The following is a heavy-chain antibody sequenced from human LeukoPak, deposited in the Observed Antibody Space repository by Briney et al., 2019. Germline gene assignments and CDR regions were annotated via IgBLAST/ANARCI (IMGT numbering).Heavy chain of an antibody. V-gene: IGHV3-9*01. Sequence: GGSLRLSCAASGFTLDDYAMHWVRQAPGKGLEWVSGISWNSGSILYADSVKGRFTISRDNAKNSLYLQMNSLRPEDTALYYCAKAHLTLGSGWSYYGMDVWGQGTTVTVSS. J-gene: IGHJ6*02. CDR2: ISWNSGSI. D-gene: IGHD6-19*01. CDR3: AKAHLTLGSGWSYYGMDV. CDR1: GFTLDDYA.